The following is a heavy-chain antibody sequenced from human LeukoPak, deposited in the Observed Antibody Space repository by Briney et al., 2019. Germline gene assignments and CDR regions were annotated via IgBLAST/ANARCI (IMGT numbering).Heavy chain of an antibody. Sequence: GRSLRLSCAASGFNFNNYVMHWVRQAPGKGLEWVTEISFDGRKKTYVDSVKGRFTISRDSSKNTLFLHMNTLRAEDTAIYYCAKDRTVGASYWYFDLWGRGTLVTVSS. V-gene: IGHV3-30*18. J-gene: IGHJ2*01. CDR1: GFNFNNYV. CDR3: AKDRTVGASYWYFDL. D-gene: IGHD1-26*01. CDR2: ISFDGRKK.